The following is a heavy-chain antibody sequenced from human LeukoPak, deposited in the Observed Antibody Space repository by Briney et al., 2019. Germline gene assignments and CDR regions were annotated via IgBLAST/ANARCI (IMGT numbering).Heavy chain of an antibody. Sequence: SETLSLTCAVYGGSFSGYYWSWIRQPPGKGLEWIGEINHSGSTNYNPSLKSRVTISVDTSKNQFSLKLSSVTAADTAVYYCARRVTMVRGVIMGRPSYNWFDPWGQGTLVTVSS. CDR1: GGSFSGYY. CDR3: ARRVTMVRGVIMGRPSYNWFDP. J-gene: IGHJ5*02. V-gene: IGHV4-34*01. CDR2: INHSGST. D-gene: IGHD3-10*01.